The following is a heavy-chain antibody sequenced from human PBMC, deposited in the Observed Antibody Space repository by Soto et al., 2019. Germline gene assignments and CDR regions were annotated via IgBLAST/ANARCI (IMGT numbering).Heavy chain of an antibody. J-gene: IGHJ6*02. D-gene: IGHD2-2*01. CDR3: ARDVVVVPAASLASDYYYGMDV. V-gene: IGHV3-33*01. CDR2: IWYDGSNK. CDR1: GFTFSSYG. Sequence: PGGSLRLSCAASGFTFSSYGMHWVRQAPGKGLGWVAVIWYDGSNKYYADSVKGRFTISRDNSKNTLYLQMNSLRAEDTAVYYCARDVVVVPAASLASDYYYGMDVWGQGTTVTVSS.